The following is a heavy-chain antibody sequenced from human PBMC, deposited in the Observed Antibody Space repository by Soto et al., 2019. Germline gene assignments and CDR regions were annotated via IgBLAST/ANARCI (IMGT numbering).Heavy chain of an antibody. D-gene: IGHD6-19*01. CDR2: IIPILGIA. CDR1: GGTFSSYT. J-gene: IGHJ1*01. Sequence: ASVKVSCKASGGTFSSYTISWVRQAPGQGLEWMGRIIPILGIANYAQKFQGRVTITADKSMSTAYMELSSLRSEDTAVYYCASGPGYSSGWYGVEYFQHWGQGTLVTVSS. V-gene: IGHV1-69*02. CDR3: ASGPGYSSGWYGVEYFQH.